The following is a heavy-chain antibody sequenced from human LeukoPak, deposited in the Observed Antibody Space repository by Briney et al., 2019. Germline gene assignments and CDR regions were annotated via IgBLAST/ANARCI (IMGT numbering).Heavy chain of an antibody. Sequence: GGSLRLSCAASGFTFDDYGMSWVRQAPGKGLEWVSGINWNGAGTGYADSVKGRFTISRDNAKKSLNLQMNSLRAEDTALYYCARGRRNEAVAGTWGQGTLVTVSS. CDR3: ARGRRNEAVAGT. CDR1: GFTFDDYG. CDR2: INWNGAGT. V-gene: IGHV3-20*04. D-gene: IGHD6-19*01. J-gene: IGHJ4*02.